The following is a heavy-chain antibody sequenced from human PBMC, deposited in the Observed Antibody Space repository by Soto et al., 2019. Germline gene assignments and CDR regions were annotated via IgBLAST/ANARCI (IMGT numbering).Heavy chain of an antibody. Sequence: SLRLSCAASGFTFSSYAMSWVRQAPGKGLEWVSAISGSGGSTYYADSVKGRFTISRDNSKNTLYLQMNSLRAEDTAVYYCARYYNDCSGGSCSGGYWGQGTLVTVSS. CDR3: ARYYNDCSGGSCSGGY. J-gene: IGHJ4*02. D-gene: IGHD2-15*01. CDR2: ISGSGGST. V-gene: IGHV3-23*01. CDR1: GFTFSSYA.